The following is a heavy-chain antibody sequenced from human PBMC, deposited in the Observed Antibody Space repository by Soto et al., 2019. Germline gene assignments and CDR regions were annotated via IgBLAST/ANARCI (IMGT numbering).Heavy chain of an antibody. CDR1: GDSVSSNSAA. V-gene: IGHV6-1*01. D-gene: IGHD1-7*01. CDR3: AGTTSHQWYYMDV. Sequence: QVQLQESGPGLVKPSQTLSLTCAISGDSVSSNSAAWNWIRLSPSRGLEWLARTYYRSRWYNDYAVAVRSRITVNPDTSKNQFSLQLTSVNPEDTAVYYGAGTTSHQWYYMDVWGKGTTVTVSS. CDR2: TYYRSRWYN. J-gene: IGHJ6*03.